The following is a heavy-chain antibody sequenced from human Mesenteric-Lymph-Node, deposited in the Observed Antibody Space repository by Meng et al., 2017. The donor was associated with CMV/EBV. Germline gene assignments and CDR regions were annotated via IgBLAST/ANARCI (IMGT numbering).Heavy chain of an antibody. CDR3: ARPSSSGSFVMWFDP. D-gene: IGHD1-26*01. CDR2: ISTSGGST. Sequence: GESLKISCAASGFTFSSYSMNWVRQAPGKGLEWVSAISTSGGSTYYADSVKGRFTISRDNSKDTLYVQMNSLRAEDTAVYYCARPSSSGSFVMWFDPWGQGTLVTVSS. CDR1: GFTFSSYS. J-gene: IGHJ5*02. V-gene: IGHV3-23*01.